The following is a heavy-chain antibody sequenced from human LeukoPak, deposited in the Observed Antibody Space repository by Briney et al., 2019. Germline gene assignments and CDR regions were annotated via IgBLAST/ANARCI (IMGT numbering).Heavy chain of an antibody. Sequence: GGSLRLSCAASGFTVSSNYMSWVRQAPGKGLEWVSVIYSGGDTYYADSVKGRFTISRDNSKNTLYLQMNSLRAEDTAVYYCARTPYSGYGLGVFDCWGQGTLVTVSS. CDR3: ARTPYSGYGLGVFDC. D-gene: IGHD5-12*01. CDR1: GFTVSSNY. V-gene: IGHV3-53*01. CDR2: IYSGGDT. J-gene: IGHJ4*02.